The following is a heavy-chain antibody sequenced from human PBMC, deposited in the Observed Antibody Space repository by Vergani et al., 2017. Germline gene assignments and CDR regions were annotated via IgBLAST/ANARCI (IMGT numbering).Heavy chain of an antibody. V-gene: IGHV3-15*01. CDR1: GFTFSKAW. CDR3: ARGHCQQWLVVGWFDP. Sequence: EVQLVESGGGLVKPGGSLRLSCAASGFTFSKAWMSWVRQAPGKGLEWVGLIKRKTDGGTTDYAAPVKSRFTITRDDSKNTLYLQMNSLKTDDTAVYYCARGHCQQWLVVGWFDPWGQGTLVTVSS. CDR2: IKRKTDGGTT. D-gene: IGHD6-19*01. J-gene: IGHJ5*02.